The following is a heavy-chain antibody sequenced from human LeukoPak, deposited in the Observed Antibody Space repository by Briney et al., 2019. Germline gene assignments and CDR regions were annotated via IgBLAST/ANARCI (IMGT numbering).Heavy chain of an antibody. V-gene: IGHV5-51*01. CDR2: IYPGDSDT. Sequence: GESLKISCKGSGYSFTSYWIGWVRLMPGKGLGWMGIIYPGDSDTRYSPSFQGQVTISADKSISTAYLQWSSLKASDTAMYYCARREKYSYGYFDYWGQGTLVTVSS. J-gene: IGHJ4*02. CDR3: ARREKYSYGYFDY. D-gene: IGHD5-18*01. CDR1: GYSFTSYW.